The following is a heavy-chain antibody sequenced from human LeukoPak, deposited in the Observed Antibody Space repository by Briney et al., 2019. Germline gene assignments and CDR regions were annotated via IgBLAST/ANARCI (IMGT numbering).Heavy chain of an antibody. J-gene: IGHJ3*02. D-gene: IGHD1-26*01. CDR2: IYYSGST. CDR1: GGSISSYY. Sequence: SETLSLTCTVSGGSISSYYWSWIRQPPGKGLEWIRYIYYSGSTNYNPSLKSRVTISVDTSKNQFSLKLSSVTAADTAVYYCARHMVGATPRRAFDIWGQGTMVTVSS. V-gene: IGHV4-59*08. CDR3: ARHMVGATPRRAFDI.